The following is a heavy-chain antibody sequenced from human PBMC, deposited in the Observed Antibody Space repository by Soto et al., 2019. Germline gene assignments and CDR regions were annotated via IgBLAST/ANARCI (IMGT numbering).Heavy chain of an antibody. CDR3: ARVRAQEPVAQQLAYEY. D-gene: IGHD6-13*01. CDR2: INAGNGNT. V-gene: IGHV1-3*01. J-gene: IGHJ4*02. Sequence: QVQLVQSGAEVKKPGASVKVSCKASGYTFTSYAMHWVRQAPGQRLEWMGWINAGNGNTKYSQKVQGRVTITRDTSASTAYMELSSLRSEDTAVYYCARVRAQEPVAQQLAYEYWGQGTLVTVSS. CDR1: GYTFTSYA.